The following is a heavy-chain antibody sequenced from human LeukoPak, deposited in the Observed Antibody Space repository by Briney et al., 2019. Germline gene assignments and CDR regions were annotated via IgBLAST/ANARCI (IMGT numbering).Heavy chain of an antibody. J-gene: IGHJ4*02. V-gene: IGHV4-34*01. Sequence: SETLSLTCAVYGGSFSGYYWSWIRQPPGKGLEWIGEINHSGSTNYNPSLKSRVTISVDTSKNQFSLKLSSVTAADTAVYYCARLMAAAAGTRHEPLDYWGQGTLVTVSS. CDR2: INHSGST. CDR3: ARLMAAAAGTRHEPLDY. D-gene: IGHD6-13*01. CDR1: GGSFSGYY.